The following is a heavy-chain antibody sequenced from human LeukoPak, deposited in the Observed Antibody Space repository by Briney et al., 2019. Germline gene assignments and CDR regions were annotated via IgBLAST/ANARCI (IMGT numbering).Heavy chain of an antibody. CDR2: INGRGDNT. Sequence: GGSLRLSCAASGVIISSYAMSWVRQAPGKWLEWVSAINGRGDNTYYADFVKGRFTISRDNSKSTVYLQMNSLRTEDTAVYYCAKDRVSPGFNWFDPWGQGTLVTVSS. CDR3: AKDRVSPGFNWFDP. J-gene: IGHJ5*02. D-gene: IGHD2/OR15-2a*01. CDR1: GVIISSYA. V-gene: IGHV3-23*01.